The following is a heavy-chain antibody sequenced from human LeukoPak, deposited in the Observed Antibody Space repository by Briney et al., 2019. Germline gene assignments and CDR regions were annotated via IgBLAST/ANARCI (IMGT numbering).Heavy chain of an antibody. V-gene: IGHV3-9*01. D-gene: IGHD3-22*01. Sequence: GRSLRLSCAASGFTFDDYAMPWVRHAPGKGLEWVSGISWNSGSIGYADSVKGRFTISRDNAKNSLYLQMNSLRAEDTALYYCARQGIVDYYYYGMDVWGQGTTVTVSS. CDR2: ISWNSGSI. CDR1: GFTFDDYA. J-gene: IGHJ6*02. CDR3: ARQGIVDYYYYGMDV.